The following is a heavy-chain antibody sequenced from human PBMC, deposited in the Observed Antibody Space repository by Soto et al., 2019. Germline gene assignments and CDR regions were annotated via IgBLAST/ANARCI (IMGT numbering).Heavy chain of an antibody. V-gene: IGHV3-21*01. CDR2: ISSSSSYI. CDR3: ARDPSGSYPY. Sequence: EVQLVESGGGLVKPGGSLRLSCAASGFTFSSYSMNWVRQAPGKGLEWVSSISSSSSYIYYADSVKGRFTISRDNAKNSLYLQMNILRAEDTAVYYCARDPSGSYPYWGRGTLVTVSS. J-gene: IGHJ4*02. D-gene: IGHD1-26*01. CDR1: GFTFSSYS.